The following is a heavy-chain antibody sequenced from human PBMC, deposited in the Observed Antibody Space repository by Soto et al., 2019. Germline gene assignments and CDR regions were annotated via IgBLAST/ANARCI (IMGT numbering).Heavy chain of an antibody. J-gene: IGHJ4*02. D-gene: IGHD3-16*02. V-gene: IGHV3-23*01. CDR3: AKGSLWGSYRYLFDY. CDR1: GFTFSSYA. CDR2: ISGSGGST. Sequence: VGSLRLSCAASGFTFSSYAMSWVRQAPGKGLEWVSAISGSGGSTYYADSVKGRFTISRDNSKNTLYLQMNSLRAEDTAVYYCAKGSLWGSYRYLFDYWGQGTLVTVSS.